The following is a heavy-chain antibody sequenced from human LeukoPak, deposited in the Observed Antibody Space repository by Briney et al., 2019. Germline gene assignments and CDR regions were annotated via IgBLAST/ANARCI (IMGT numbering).Heavy chain of an antibody. Sequence: GGSLRLSCAASGFTFSTFSMNWVRQAPGKGLEWVSSISSSSGHIYYADPVRGRFTISRDNAKNSLYLQMNSLRAEDTAIYYCARAIAAAGNYWGQGTLVTVSS. CDR3: ARAIAAAGNY. CDR2: ISSSSGHI. V-gene: IGHV3-21*01. CDR1: GFTFSTFS. D-gene: IGHD6-13*01. J-gene: IGHJ4*02.